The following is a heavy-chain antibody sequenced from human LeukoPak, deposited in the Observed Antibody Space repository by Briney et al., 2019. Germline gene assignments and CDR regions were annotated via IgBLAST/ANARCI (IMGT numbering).Heavy chain of an antibody. CDR3: ASLSRTDSSDYYYYYGMDV. V-gene: IGHV4-59*12. D-gene: IGHD1-14*01. J-gene: IGHJ6*02. Sequence: SETLSLTCTVSGGSISSYYWSWIRQPPGKGLEWIGYIYYSGSTYYNPSLKSRVTISVDTSKNQFSLKLSSVTAADTAVYYCASLSRTDSSDYYYYYGMDVWGQGTTVTVSS. CDR1: GGSISSYY. CDR2: IYYSGST.